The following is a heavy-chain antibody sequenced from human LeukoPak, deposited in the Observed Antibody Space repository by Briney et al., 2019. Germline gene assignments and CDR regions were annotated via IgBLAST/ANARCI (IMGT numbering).Heavy chain of an antibody. J-gene: IGHJ4*02. Sequence: SETLSLTCTVSGGSISSYYWSWIRQPPGKGLEWVGYIYTSGSTNYNPSLKSRVTISVDTSKNQFSLKLSSVTAADTAVYYCARHHYDSSGYSDYWGQGTLVTVSS. CDR2: IYTSGST. D-gene: IGHD3-22*01. CDR3: ARHHYDSSGYSDY. CDR1: GGSISSYY. V-gene: IGHV4-4*09.